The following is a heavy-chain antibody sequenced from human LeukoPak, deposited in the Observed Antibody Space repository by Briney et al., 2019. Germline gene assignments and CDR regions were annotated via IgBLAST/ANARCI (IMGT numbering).Heavy chain of an antibody. Sequence: KPSETLSLTRPVACASITMSYSDSAWIRQPPWKGLELLGIIEEVGSTYYKPSLQSRVTISVDTSKNQFSLKLSSVTAAGTDVYYCEREAIFGVALSYPYYYHMDVWGKGTTVTVSS. CDR3: EREAIFGVALSYPYYYHMDV. D-gene: IGHD3-3*01. CDR1: CASITMSYSD. J-gene: IGHJ6*03. CDR2: IEEVGST. V-gene: IGHV4-39*07.